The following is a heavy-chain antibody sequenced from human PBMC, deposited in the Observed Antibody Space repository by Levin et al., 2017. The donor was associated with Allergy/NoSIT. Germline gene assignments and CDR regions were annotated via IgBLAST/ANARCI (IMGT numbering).Heavy chain of an antibody. CDR1: GYTFTGYY. D-gene: IGHD1-1*01. Sequence: GESLKISCKASGYTFTGYYMHWVRQAPGQGLEWMGRINPNSGGTNYAQKFQGRVTMTRDTSISTAYMELSRLRSDDTAVYYCARAPGRGSAFDIWGQGTMVTVSS. V-gene: IGHV1-2*06. CDR2: INPNSGGT. CDR3: ARAPGRGSAFDI. J-gene: IGHJ3*02.